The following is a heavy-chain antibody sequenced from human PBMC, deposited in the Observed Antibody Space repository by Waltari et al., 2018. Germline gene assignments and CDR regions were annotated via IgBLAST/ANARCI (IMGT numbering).Heavy chain of an antibody. D-gene: IGHD3-3*01. CDR1: GGSISSSSYY. CDR3: AGSRGAYYDFWSGYYKEGALDY. J-gene: IGHJ4*02. CDR2: IYYSGST. V-gene: IGHV4-39*01. Sequence: QLQLQESGPGLVKPSETLSLTCTVSGGSISSSSYYWGWIRQPPGKGLEWIGSIYYSGSTYYNPSLKSRVTISVDTSKNQFSRKLSSVTAADTAVYYCAGSRGAYYDFWSGYYKEGALDYWGQGTLVTVSS.